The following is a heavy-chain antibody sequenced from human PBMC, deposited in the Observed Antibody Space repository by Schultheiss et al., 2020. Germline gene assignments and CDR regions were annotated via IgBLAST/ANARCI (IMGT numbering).Heavy chain of an antibody. CDR1: GFTFSSYA. D-gene: IGHD2-2*02. Sequence: GGSLRLSCAASGFTFSSYAMSWVRQAPGKGLEWVSAISGSGGSTYYADSVKGRFTISRDNSKNTLYLQMNSLRAEDTAVYYCAKGIVPAAIKGYYYGMDVWGQGTTVTVSS. CDR2: ISGSGGST. J-gene: IGHJ6*02. CDR3: AKGIVPAAIKGYYYGMDV. V-gene: IGHV3-23*01.